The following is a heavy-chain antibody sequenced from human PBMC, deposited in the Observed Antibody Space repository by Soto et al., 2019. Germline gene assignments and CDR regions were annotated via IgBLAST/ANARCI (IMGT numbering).Heavy chain of an antibody. CDR1: GGTFSSYA. D-gene: IGHD2-15*01. J-gene: IGHJ6*02. V-gene: IGHV1-69*13. CDR2: IIPIFGTA. Sequence: GASVKVSCKASGGTFSSYAISWVRQAPGQGLEWMGGIIPIFGTANYAQKFQGRVTITADESTSTAYMELSSLRSEDTAVYYCTRARGGGNKLGYYYYGMDAWGQGTTVTVSS. CDR3: TRARGGGNKLGYYYYGMDA.